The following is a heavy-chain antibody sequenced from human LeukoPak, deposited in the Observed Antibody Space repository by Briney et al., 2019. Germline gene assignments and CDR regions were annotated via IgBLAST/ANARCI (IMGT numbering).Heavy chain of an antibody. CDR1: GFTLSRYS. CDR3: ARDLSWDHVFDY. J-gene: IGHJ4*02. V-gene: IGHV3-21*01. CDR2: ISSGSSYI. Sequence: GGSLRLSCAASGFTLSRYSMNWVRQAPGKGLEWVSSISSGSSYIYYAGSVKGRFTISRDNAKNSLDLQMNSLRAEDTAVYYCARDLSWDHVFDYWGQGTLVTVSS. D-gene: IGHD6-13*01.